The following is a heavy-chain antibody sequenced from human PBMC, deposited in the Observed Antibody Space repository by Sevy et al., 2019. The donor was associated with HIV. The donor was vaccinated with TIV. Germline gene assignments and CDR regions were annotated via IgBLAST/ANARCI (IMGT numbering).Heavy chain of an antibody. V-gene: IGHV3-48*03. J-gene: IGHJ4*02. CDR3: ARGRVPVDY. CDR2: ISTSGNTK. Sequence: GGSLRLSCEASGFTFSSYEMNWVRQAPGKGLEWISYISTSGNTKYYADSVKGRFTISRDDAKNSLYLQMNSLRAEDTAVYYCARGRVPVDYWGQGTLVTVSS. CDR1: GFTFSSYE.